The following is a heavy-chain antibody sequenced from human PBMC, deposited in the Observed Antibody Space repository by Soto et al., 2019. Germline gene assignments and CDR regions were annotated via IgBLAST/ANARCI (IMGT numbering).Heavy chain of an antibody. V-gene: IGHV1-69*13. Sequence: SVKVSCKASGGTFSSYAISWVRQAPGQGLEWMGGIIPIFGTANYAQKFQGRVTITADESTSTAYMELSSLRSEDAAVYYCARALEYCSGGSCYSGLDSYYYGMDVWGQGTTVTVSS. CDR1: GGTFSSYA. CDR3: ARALEYCSGGSCYSGLDSYYYGMDV. J-gene: IGHJ6*02. CDR2: IIPIFGTA. D-gene: IGHD2-15*01.